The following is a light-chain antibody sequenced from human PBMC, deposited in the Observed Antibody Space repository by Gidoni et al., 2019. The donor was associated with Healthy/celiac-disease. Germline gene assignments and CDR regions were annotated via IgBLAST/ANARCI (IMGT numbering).Light chain of an antibody. CDR1: SSNIGSNY. J-gene: IGLJ3*02. V-gene: IGLV1-47*01. CDR2: RNN. Sequence: QSVLTQPPAASGTHGQRVTISCSGSSSNIGSNYVYWYQQRPGTAPKLLIYRNNQRPSGFPDRFSGSKSGTSASLAISRLRSEDESDYYCAAWDDSLSGPVFGGGTKLTVL. CDR3: AAWDDSLSGPV.